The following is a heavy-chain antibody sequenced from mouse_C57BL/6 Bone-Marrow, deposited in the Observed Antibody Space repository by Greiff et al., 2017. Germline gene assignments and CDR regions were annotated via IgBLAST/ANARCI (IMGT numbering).Heavy chain of an antibody. CDR2: IHPNSGST. J-gene: IGHJ2*01. D-gene: IGHD1-1*01. CDR1: GYTFTSYW. Sequence: VQLQQPGAELVKPGASVKLSCKASGYTFTSYWMHWVKQRPGQGLEWIGMIHPNSGSTKYNEKFKSKATLTVDKSSSTAYMQLSSLTSEDSAVYYCARSDLLLRSYWGQGTTLTVSS. CDR3: ARSDLLLRSY. V-gene: IGHV1-64*01.